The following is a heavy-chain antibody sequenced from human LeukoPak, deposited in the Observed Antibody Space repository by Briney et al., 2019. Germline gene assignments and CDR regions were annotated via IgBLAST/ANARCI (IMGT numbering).Heavy chain of an antibody. D-gene: IGHD4-17*01. J-gene: IGHJ4*02. Sequence: PGGSLRLSCAASGFTFSSYWMSWVRQAPGKGLEWVANIKQDGSEKYYVDSVKGRFTISRDNAKNSLYLQMNSLRAEDTAVYYCARDREDDYGDYANLFDYWGQGTLVTVSS. CDR2: IKQDGSEK. CDR1: GFTFSSYW. CDR3: ARDREDDYGDYANLFDY. V-gene: IGHV3-7*01.